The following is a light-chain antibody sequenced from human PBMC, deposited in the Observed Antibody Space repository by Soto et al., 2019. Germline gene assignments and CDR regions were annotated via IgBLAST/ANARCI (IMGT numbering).Light chain of an antibody. Sequence: QSALTQPASVSGSPGQSITISCTGSSSDVGGYNYVTWYQQHPGKAPKLVIYEVSYRPSGVSNRFSGSKSGNTASLTIAGLQAEDEADYFCSSYTNFTNVLFGGGTKLTVL. CDR2: EVS. CDR3: SSYTNFTNVL. CDR1: SSDVGGYNY. J-gene: IGLJ2*01. V-gene: IGLV2-14*01.